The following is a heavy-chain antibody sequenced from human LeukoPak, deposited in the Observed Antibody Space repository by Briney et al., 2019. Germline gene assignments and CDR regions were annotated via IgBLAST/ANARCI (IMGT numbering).Heavy chain of an antibody. D-gene: IGHD1-26*01. CDR2: IYYSGST. Sequence: SETLSLTCTVSGGSISSSSYYWGWIRQPPGKGLEWIGSIYYSGSTYYNPSLKSRVTISVDTSKNQFSLKLSSVTAADTAVYYCARCGSYLDYWGQGTLVTVSS. V-gene: IGHV4-39*01. CDR1: GGSISSSSYY. J-gene: IGHJ4*02. CDR3: ARCGSYLDY.